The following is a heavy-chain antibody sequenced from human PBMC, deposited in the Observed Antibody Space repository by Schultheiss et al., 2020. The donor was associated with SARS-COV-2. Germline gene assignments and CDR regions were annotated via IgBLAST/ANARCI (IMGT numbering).Heavy chain of an antibody. Sequence: ASVKVSCKASDYTFTSYGISWVRQAPGQGLEWMGWISAYNGNTNYAQKLQGRVTMTTDTSTSTAYMELRSLRSDDTAVYYCARWAALIAAAGTSYYYYGMDVWGQGTTVTVSS. D-gene: IGHD6-13*01. V-gene: IGHV1-18*01. J-gene: IGHJ6*02. CDR1: DYTFTSYG. CDR2: ISAYNGNT. CDR3: ARWAALIAAAGTSYYYYGMDV.